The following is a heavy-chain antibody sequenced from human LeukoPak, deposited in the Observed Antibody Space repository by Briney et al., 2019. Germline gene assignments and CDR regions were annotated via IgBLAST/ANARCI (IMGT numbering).Heavy chain of an antibody. CDR2: IDPRDSYT. V-gene: IGHV5-10-1*01. J-gene: IGHJ4*02. CDR3: ATGASKVTTDFANY. CDR1: GYSFTNYR. D-gene: IGHD4-17*01. Sequence: GESLKISCKASGYSFTNYRISWVRQMPGKGLEWMGRIDPRDSYTKYSPSFEGHVSISVDKSISSAFLQWNSLKASDSAMYYCATGASKVTTDFANYWGQGTQVAVSS.